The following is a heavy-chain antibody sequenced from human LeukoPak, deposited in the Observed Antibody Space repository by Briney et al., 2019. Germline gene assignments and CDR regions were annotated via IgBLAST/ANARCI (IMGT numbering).Heavy chain of an antibody. J-gene: IGHJ5*02. CDR2: ISSGSSTI. CDR1: GFTFSSYS. D-gene: IGHD3-22*01. CDR3: AKHDPRRVVITNWFDP. Sequence: PGGSLRLSCVASGFTFSSYSMNWVRQAPGKGLEWVSYISSGSSTIYYADSVKGRFTISRGNSKNTLYLQMNSLRAEDTAVYYCAKHDPRRVVITNWFDPWGQGTLVTVSS. V-gene: IGHV3-48*01.